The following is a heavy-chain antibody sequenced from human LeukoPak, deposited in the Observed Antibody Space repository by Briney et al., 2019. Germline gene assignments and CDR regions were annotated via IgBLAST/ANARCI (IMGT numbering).Heavy chain of an antibody. CDR3: ARDAGYYLDDSGYLCFDY. Sequence: SETLSLTCAVSGGSIRGSDWWSWVRQPPGKGLEWIGDIYHGGTTNYNPSLKSRVTISVDRSKNQFSLRLTSVTAADTAVYYCARDAGYYLDDSGYLCFDYWGQGTLVTVSS. CDR1: GGSIRGSDW. J-gene: IGHJ4*02. CDR2: IYHGGTT. D-gene: IGHD3-22*01. V-gene: IGHV4-4*02.